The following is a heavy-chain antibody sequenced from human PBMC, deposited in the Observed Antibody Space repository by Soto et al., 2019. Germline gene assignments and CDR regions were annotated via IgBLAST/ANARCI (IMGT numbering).Heavy chain of an antibody. CDR1: GGSINSDGHY. D-gene: IGHD5-12*01. Sequence: LSLTCSVSGGSINSDGHYWSWLRQAPGKGLEWVTYISSSGSTIYYADSVKGRFTISRDNAKNSLYLQMNSLRAEDTAVYYCAREWGGYNDYWGQGTLVTVSS. J-gene: IGHJ4*02. CDR3: AREWGGYNDY. V-gene: IGHV3-48*03. CDR2: ISSSGSTI.